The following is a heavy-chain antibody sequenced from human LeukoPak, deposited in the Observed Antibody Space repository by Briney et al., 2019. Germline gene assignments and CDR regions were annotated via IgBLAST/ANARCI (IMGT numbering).Heavy chain of an antibody. CDR1: GYTFTGYC. Sequence: GASVKVSCKASGYTFTGYCMHWVRQAPGQGLEWMGWINPNSGGTNYAQKFQGRVTMTRDTSISTAYMELSRLRSDDTAVYYCARDLDYGDYACFDYWGQGTLVTVSS. V-gene: IGHV1-2*02. J-gene: IGHJ4*02. CDR2: INPNSGGT. CDR3: ARDLDYGDYACFDY. D-gene: IGHD4-17*01.